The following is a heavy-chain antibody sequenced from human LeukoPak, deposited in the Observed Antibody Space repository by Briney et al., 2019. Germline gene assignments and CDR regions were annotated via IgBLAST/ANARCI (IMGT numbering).Heavy chain of an antibody. Sequence: SETLSLTCTVSGGSISGSYWSWIRQPPGKELEWLGQIHYSGSTTYSPSLKSRVTISVDTSKNQFSLRLSTVTAADTAVYYCARHGTSSYYYYAMDVWGQGTTVTVSS. J-gene: IGHJ6*02. V-gene: IGHV4-59*08. CDR3: ARHGTSSYYYYAMDV. D-gene: IGHD1-1*01. CDR1: GGSISGSY. CDR2: IHYSGST.